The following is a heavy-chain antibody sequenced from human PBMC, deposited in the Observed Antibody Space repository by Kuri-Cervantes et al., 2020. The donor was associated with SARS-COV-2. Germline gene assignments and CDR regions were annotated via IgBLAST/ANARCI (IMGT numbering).Heavy chain of an antibody. CDR1: GFTFSGSA. CDR3: TRVVITGTLFDP. CDR2: IRSKANSYAT. J-gene: IGHJ5*02. D-gene: IGHD1-20*01. V-gene: IGHV3-73*01. Sequence: GESLKISCAASGFTFSGSAMHWVRQASGKGLEWVGRIRSKANSYATAYAASVKGRFTISRDDSKNTAYLQMNSLKTEDTAVYYCTRVVITGTLFDPWGQGTLVTVSS.